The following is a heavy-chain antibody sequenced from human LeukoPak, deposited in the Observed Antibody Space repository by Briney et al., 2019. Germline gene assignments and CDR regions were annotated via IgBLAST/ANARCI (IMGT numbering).Heavy chain of an antibody. CDR2: IWYDGSNK. J-gene: IGHJ4*02. CDR3: AKDRGSLQREAFDY. Sequence: PGGSLRLSCAASGFTFSSYGMHWVRQAPGKGLEWVAVIWYDGSNKYYADSVKGRFTISRDNSKDTLYLQMNSLRAEDTAVYYCAKDRGSLQREAFDYGGQGTLVTVSS. CDR1: GFTFSSYG. D-gene: IGHD1-26*01. V-gene: IGHV3-33*06.